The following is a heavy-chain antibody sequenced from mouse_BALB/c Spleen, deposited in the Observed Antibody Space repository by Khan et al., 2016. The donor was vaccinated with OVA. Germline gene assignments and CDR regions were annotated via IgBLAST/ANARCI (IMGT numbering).Heavy chain of an antibody. CDR2: ISYDGSN. Sequence: VQFQESGPGLVKPSQSLSLTCSVTGYSITSGYYWNWIRQFPGNKLEWMGYISYDGSNNYNPSLKNRISITRDTSKNQFFLKLNSVTTEDTATYYCANRYDYWGQGTTLTVSS. CDR1: GYSITSGYY. CDR3: ANRYDY. V-gene: IGHV3-6*02. J-gene: IGHJ2*01. D-gene: IGHD2-14*01.